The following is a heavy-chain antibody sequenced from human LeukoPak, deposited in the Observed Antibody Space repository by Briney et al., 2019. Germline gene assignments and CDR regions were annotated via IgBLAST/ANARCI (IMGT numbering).Heavy chain of an antibody. V-gene: IGHV1-18*01. D-gene: IGHD5-24*01. Sequence: ASVKVSCKASGYTFTRYGISWMRQAPGQGLEWMGWIATYNGKTSYGQRFQGRVTMTTDTSTSTAYMELRSLRSDDTAVYYCASQRPGYSHFDYWGQGTLVTVSS. CDR2: IATYNGKT. J-gene: IGHJ4*02. CDR3: ASQRPGYSHFDY. CDR1: GYTFTRYG.